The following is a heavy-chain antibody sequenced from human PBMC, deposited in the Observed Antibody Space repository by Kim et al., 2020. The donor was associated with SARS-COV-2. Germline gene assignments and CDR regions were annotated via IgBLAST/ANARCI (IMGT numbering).Heavy chain of an antibody. V-gene: IGHV3-48*02. J-gene: IGHJ3*02. CDR2: ISGSSSTK. Sequence: GGSLRLSCAASGFTFSNYNMNWVRQAPGKGLEWVSYISGSSSTKYYADSVKGRFTISRDNVKNSLYLHMNSLRDEDTAVYYCARGHSRSWGCDGCDIWG. CDR3: ARGHSRSWGCDGCDI. CDR1: GFTFSNYN. D-gene: IGHD3-22*01.